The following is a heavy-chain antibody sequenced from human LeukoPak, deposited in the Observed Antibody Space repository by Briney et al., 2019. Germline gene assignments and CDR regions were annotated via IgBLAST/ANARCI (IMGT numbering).Heavy chain of an antibody. CDR2: INHSGST. V-gene: IGHV4-34*01. J-gene: IGHJ4*02. CDR1: GGSFSGYY. D-gene: IGHD3-9*01. CDR3: ARHELRYFDWLLSLVDY. Sequence: PSETLSLTCAVYGGSFSGYYWSWIRQPPGKGLEWIGEINHSGSTNYNPSLKSRVTISVDTSKNQFSLKLSSVTAADTAVYYCARHELRYFDWLLSLVDYWGQGTLVTVSS.